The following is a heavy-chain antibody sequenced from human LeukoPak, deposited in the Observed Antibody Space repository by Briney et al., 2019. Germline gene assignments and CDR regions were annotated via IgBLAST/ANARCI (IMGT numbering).Heavy chain of an antibody. CDR3: AKESRLGGASGSHHFDY. V-gene: IGHV4-39*01. CDR2: IYYSGST. CDR1: GGSIRSTDYY. Sequence: SETLSLTCTVSGGSIRSTDYYWGWVRQPPGKGLEWIGSIYYSGSTYYNPSLKSRVTISVDTSKNQFSLKLSSVTAADTAVYYCAKESRLGGASGSHHFDYWGQGVLVTVSS. D-gene: IGHD3-10*01. J-gene: IGHJ4*02.